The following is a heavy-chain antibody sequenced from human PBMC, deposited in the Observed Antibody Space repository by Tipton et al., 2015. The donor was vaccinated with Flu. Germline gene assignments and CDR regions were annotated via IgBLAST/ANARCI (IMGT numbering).Heavy chain of an antibody. J-gene: IGHJ4*02. D-gene: IGHD5-24*01. Sequence: LRLSCTVSGASVSDDYWSWSRQPAGKGLEWIGRIYPSGSTHFNPSLESRVTMSVDTSKNQFSLKLTSVTAADTAVYYCARGRHGLGLDYWGQGTLVTASS. CDR1: GASVSDDY. CDR3: ARGRHGLGLDY. CDR2: IYPSGST. V-gene: IGHV4-4*07.